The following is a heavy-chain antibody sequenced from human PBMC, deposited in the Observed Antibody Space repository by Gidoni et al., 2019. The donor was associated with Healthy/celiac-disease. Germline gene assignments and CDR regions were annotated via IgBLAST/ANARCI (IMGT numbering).Heavy chain of an antibody. J-gene: IGHJ6*02. CDR3: ARESRITGTRVYYYYGMDV. CDR2: ISSSSSYT. CDR1: GFTFSDYY. V-gene: IGHV3-11*06. D-gene: IGHD1-7*01. Sequence: QVQLVESGGGLVKPGGSLRLSCAASGFTFSDYYMSWIRQAPGKGLKWVSYISSSSSYTNYADSVKGRFTISRDNAKNSLYLQMNSLRAEDTAVYYCARESRITGTRVYYYYGMDVWGQGTTVTVSS.